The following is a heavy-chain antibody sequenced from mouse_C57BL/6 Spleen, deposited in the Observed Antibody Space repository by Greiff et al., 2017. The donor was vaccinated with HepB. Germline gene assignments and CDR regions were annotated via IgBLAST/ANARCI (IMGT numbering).Heavy chain of an antibody. CDR3: ARETTVVDWYFDV. Sequence: EVQLVESEGGLVQPGSSMKLSCKASGFTFSDYYMAWVRQVPEKGLEWVANINYDGSSTYYLDSLKSRFIISRDNAKNILYLQMSSLKSEETATYYCARETTVVDWYFDVWGTGTTVTVSS. V-gene: IGHV5-16*01. CDR2: INYDGSST. CDR1: GFTFSDYY. J-gene: IGHJ1*03. D-gene: IGHD1-1*01.